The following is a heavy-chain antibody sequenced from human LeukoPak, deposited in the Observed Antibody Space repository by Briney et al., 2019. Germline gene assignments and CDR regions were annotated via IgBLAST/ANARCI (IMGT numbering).Heavy chain of an antibody. CDR1: GCTFTSYG. J-gene: IGHJ5*02. CDR2: ISTYNGNT. Sequence: ASVKASCKASGCTFTSYGISWVRQAPGQGLEWMGWISTYNGNTNYAQKSQGRVTMTTDTSTSTAYMELRSLRSDDTAVYYCARDNTMVRGVIDWFDPRGQGTLVTVSS. V-gene: IGHV1-18*01. D-gene: IGHD3-10*01. CDR3: ARDNTMVRGVIDWFDP.